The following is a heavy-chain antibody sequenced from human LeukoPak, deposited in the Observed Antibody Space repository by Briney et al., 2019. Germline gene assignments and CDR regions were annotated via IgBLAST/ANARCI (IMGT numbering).Heavy chain of an antibody. CDR2: IFESGST. J-gene: IGHJ3*02. CDR3: ARHSQWGIIPWAFYI. D-gene: IGHD3-16*01. CDR1: GYSISNGYY. V-gene: IGHV4-38-2*01. Sequence: PSETLSLACAVSGYSISNGYYWGWVRQPPGKGLEWIATIFESGSTYYSPSLKSRVAISVDTSRNQFSLKLSSVTAADTAVYFCARHSQWGIIPWAFYIWGQGTMVTVSS.